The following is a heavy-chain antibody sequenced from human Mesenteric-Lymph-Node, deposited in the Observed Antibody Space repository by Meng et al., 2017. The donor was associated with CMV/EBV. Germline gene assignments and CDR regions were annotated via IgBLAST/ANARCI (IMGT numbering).Heavy chain of an antibody. J-gene: IGHJ4*02. V-gene: IGHV3-23*01. Sequence: YAISWFRQAPGKGLEWVSAISGSGGSTYYADSVKGRFTISRDNAKNSLYLQMNSLRAEDTALYYCARVRGTEGEYYDFWSGSGIADYWGQGTLVTVSS. CDR1: YA. CDR2: ISGSGGST. CDR3: ARVRGTEGEYYDFWSGSGIADY. D-gene: IGHD3-3*01.